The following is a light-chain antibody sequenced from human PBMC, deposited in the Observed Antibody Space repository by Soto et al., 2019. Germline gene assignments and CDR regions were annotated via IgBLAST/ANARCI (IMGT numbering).Light chain of an antibody. Sequence: QSVLTQPASVSGSPGQSITISCTGTNSDVGGYNYVSWYQHHPGKAPKLMIYEVSNRPSGVSNRFSGSKSGNTASLTISGLQPEDEADYYCSSYRSTTTPVVFGGGTKLTVL. CDR2: EVS. CDR3: SSYRSTTTPVV. V-gene: IGLV2-14*01. CDR1: NSDVGGYNY. J-gene: IGLJ2*01.